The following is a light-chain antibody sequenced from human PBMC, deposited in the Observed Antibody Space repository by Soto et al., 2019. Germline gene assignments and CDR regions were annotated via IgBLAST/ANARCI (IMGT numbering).Light chain of an antibody. CDR2: GDN. CDR3: AAWDDSLNGWV. V-gene: IGLV1-44*01. CDR1: SSNIGSNT. J-gene: IGLJ3*02. Sequence: QSVLTQPPSASGTPGQRVTISCSGSSSNIGSNTVNWYQQLPGTAPKLLIYGDNQRPSGFPDRFSGSKSGTSASLAISGLQSEDEADYYWAAWDDSLNGWVFGGGTKVTVL.